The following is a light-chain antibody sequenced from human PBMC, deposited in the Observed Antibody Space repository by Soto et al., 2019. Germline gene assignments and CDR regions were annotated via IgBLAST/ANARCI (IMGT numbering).Light chain of an antibody. CDR3: QSYDSSLSGWV. CDR1: SSNIGANYD. CDR2: GNS. V-gene: IGLV1-40*01. Sequence: QSVLTQPPSVSGAPGQRVTISYTGSSSNIGANYDVPWYQQLPGTAPKLLIYGNSNRPSGVPDRFSGSKSGTSASLAITGLQAEDEADYYCQSYDSSLSGWVFGGGTKLTVL. J-gene: IGLJ3*02.